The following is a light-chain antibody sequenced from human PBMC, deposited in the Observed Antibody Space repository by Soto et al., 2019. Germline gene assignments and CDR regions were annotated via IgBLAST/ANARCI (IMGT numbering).Light chain of an antibody. CDR1: QNIHTN. V-gene: IGKV3-15*01. J-gene: IGKJ5*01. CDR2: GAS. CDR3: QQRKNWPPIT. Sequence: EIIMPPSPSTLSLSPGERATLSCRAGQNIHTNLAWYQQKPGQAPRLLFYGASTGATGLPARFSGSGSGTEFTLTIGSLEPEDSAVYYCQQRKNWPPITFGQGTRLEIK.